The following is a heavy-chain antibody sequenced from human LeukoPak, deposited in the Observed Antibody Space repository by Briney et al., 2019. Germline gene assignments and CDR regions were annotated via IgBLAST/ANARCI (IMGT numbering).Heavy chain of an antibody. CDR1: GFTFSSYW. CDR2: IRSKAYGGTA. CDR3: TSDEGEDTSY. Sequence: PGGSLRLSCAASGFTFSSYWMSWVRQAPGKGLEWVGVIRSKAYGGTAEYAASVKGRFTISRDDSKSIAYLQMSGLKTEDTAVYYCTSDEGEDTSYWGQGTLVTVSS. D-gene: IGHD1-26*01. J-gene: IGHJ4*02. V-gene: IGHV3-49*04.